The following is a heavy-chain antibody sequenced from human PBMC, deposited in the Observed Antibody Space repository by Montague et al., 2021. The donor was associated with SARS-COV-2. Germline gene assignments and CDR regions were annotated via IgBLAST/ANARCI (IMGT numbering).Heavy chain of an antibody. Sequence: SLRLSCAASGFTFSDYYMSWVRQAPGKGLEWVSSISSSSSYSYYADSVKGRFTISRDNAKNSLYLQMNSLRAEDTAVYYCARDVGVVRNWFDPWGQGTLVTVSS. CDR2: ISSSSSYS. V-gene: IGHV3-11*05. J-gene: IGHJ5*02. CDR1: GFTFSDYY. CDR3: ARDVGVVRNWFDP. D-gene: IGHD6-6*01.